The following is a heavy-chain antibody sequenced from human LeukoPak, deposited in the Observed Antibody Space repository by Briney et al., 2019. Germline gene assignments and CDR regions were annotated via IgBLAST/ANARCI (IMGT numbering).Heavy chain of an antibody. Sequence: SVKVSCKASGGTFISYAISGVRQAPGQGREGMGEIIPIFGIANYTQKFQGRVTITADKSTSTAYMELRSLRSEDTAVYYCARDPEIYGDYVYFDYWGQGTLVTVSS. CDR3: ARDPEIYGDYVYFDY. D-gene: IGHD4-17*01. V-gene: IGHV1-69*10. CDR2: IIPIFGIA. J-gene: IGHJ4*02. CDR1: GGTFISYA.